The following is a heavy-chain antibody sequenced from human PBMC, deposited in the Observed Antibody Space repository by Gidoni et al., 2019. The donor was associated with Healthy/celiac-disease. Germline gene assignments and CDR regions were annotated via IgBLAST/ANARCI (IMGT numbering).Heavy chain of an antibody. V-gene: IGHV3-30*04. CDR1: GFTFSSYA. J-gene: IGHJ4*02. CDR2: ISYDGSNK. CDR3: ASLVGATLPDY. D-gene: IGHD1-26*01. Sequence: QVPLVESGGGVVQPGRSLSLPCAASGFTFSSYAMHWVRQAPGKGLEWVAVISYDGSNKYYADSVKGRFTISRDNSKNTLYLQMNSLRAEDTAVYYCASLVGATLPDYWGQGTLVTVSS.